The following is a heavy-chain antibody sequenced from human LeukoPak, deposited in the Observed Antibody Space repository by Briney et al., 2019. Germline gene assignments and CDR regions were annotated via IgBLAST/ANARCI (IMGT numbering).Heavy chain of an antibody. V-gene: IGHV4-61*02. D-gene: IGHD4-17*01. CDR3: ARDVRLDYGGLHYYYYMDV. J-gene: IGHJ6*03. CDR2: IYTNGST. CDR1: GGSISSGSYY. Sequence: SETLSLTCTVSGGSISSGSYYWSWIRQPAGKGLEWIGRIYTNGSTNYNPSLKSRVTISVDTSKNQFSLKLSSVTAADTAVYYCARDVRLDYGGLHYYYYMDVWGKGTTVTVSS.